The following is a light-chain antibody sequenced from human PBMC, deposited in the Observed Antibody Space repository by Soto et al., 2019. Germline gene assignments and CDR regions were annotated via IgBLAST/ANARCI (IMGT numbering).Light chain of an antibody. J-gene: IGKJ1*01. CDR3: QQYGRSPLV. CDR1: QTVRSDY. CDR2: GAS. Sequence: EIVLTQSPGTLSLSPGQRATLSCRASQTVRSDYVAWYQKKPGQAPKLLIYGASTRATGIPDRFTGSGSGTDFTLSISRLEPEDFAVYYCQQYGRSPLVFGLGTKVESK. V-gene: IGKV3-20*01.